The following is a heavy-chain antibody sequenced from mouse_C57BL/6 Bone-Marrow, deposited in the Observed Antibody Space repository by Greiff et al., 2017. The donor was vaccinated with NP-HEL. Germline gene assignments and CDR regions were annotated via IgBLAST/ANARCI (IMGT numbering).Heavy chain of an antibody. CDR2: ILPGSGSN. J-gene: IGHJ2*01. D-gene: IGHD1-1*01. CDR3: ARTRSAPITTVVARDY. V-gene: IGHV1-9*01. CDR1: GYTFTGYW. Sequence: QVQLQQSGAELMKPGASVKLSCKATGYTFTGYWIEWVKQRPGHGLEWIGEILPGSGSNNTNEKFKGKATLPTDTSSNTAYMQLSSLTTEDSAIYYCARTRSAPITTVVARDYWGQGTTLTVSS.